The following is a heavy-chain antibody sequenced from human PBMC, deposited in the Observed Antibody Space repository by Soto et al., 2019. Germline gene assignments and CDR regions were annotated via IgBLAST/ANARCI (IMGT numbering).Heavy chain of an antibody. V-gene: IGHV3-30*18. CDR3: AKDQASGQGSFDS. J-gene: IGHJ4*02. Sequence: GGSLRLSCAASGFTFNIYGIHWVRQAPDKGLEWVALKXXXGXNXXXAXXXXGRFTISRDNSKNTLFLQMNSLRADDTAVYYCAKDQASGQGSFDSWGQGTLVTVSS. CDR2: KXXXGXNX. CDR1: GFTFNIYG.